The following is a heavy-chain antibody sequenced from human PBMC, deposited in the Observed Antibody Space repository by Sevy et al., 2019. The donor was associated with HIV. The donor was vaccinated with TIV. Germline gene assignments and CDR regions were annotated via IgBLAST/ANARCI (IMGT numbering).Heavy chain of an antibody. Sequence: GGSLRLSCAASRFTFSSPAMNWVRQVPGKGLEWVSSISTGGRNTYYAYSVEGRFTISRDNSKNTLYLQMNSLRADDTAVYYCAKGYCSGGSCPSDYYYYGLDVWGQGTTVTVSS. CDR1: RFTFSSPA. J-gene: IGHJ6*02. CDR2: ISTGGRNT. V-gene: IGHV3-23*01. D-gene: IGHD2-15*01. CDR3: AKGYCSGGSCPSDYYYYGLDV.